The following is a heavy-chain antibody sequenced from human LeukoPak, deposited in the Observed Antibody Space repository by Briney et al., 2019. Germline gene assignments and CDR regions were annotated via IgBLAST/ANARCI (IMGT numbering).Heavy chain of an antibody. CDR3: ARDGLREGEVGDY. CDR1: GYTFTTYA. Sequence: GASVKVSCKASGYTFTTYAMHWVRQAPGQRLEWMAWIKSGTGDTKYSQQLQGRITVTRDTSASTVYMELSSLRSEDTAVYYCARDGLREGEVGDYWGQGTLVTVSS. D-gene: IGHD2-2*01. J-gene: IGHJ4*02. CDR2: IKSGTGDT. V-gene: IGHV1-3*01.